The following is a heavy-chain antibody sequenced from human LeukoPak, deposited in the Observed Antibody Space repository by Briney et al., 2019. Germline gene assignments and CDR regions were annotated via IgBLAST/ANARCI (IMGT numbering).Heavy chain of an antibody. D-gene: IGHD2-2*01. CDR2: IYYSGST. V-gene: IGHV4-59*08. CDR1: GGSISSYY. Sequence: SETLSLTCTVSGGSISSYYWSWIRQPPGKGLEWIGYIYYSGSTNYNPSLKSRVTISVDTSKNQFSLKLSSVTAADTAVYYCASDYCSSTSCSPIFSYWGQGTLVTVSS. CDR3: ASDYCSSTSCSPIFSY. J-gene: IGHJ4*02.